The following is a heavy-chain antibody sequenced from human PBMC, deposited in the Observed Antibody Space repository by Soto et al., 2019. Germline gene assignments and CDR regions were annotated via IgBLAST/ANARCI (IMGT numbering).Heavy chain of an antibody. Sequence: QVQLQESGPGLVKPSETLSLTCTVSGGSISSYYWSWIRQPPGKGLEWIGYIYHSGSTYYNPSLKSRVTISVDRSKNQFSLKLSSVTAADTAVYYCARGVGFGELSVWGQGTMVTVSS. V-gene: IGHV4-59*12. D-gene: IGHD3-10*01. CDR2: IYHSGST. CDR3: ARGVGFGELSV. CDR1: GGSISSYY. J-gene: IGHJ3*01.